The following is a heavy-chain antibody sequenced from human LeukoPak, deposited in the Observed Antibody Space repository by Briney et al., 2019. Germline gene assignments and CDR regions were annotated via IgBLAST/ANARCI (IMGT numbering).Heavy chain of an antibody. CDR3: ATTKGGFEY. CDR2: IYYSGST. D-gene: IGHD1-26*01. CDR1: GGSISSSSYY. V-gene: IGHV4-39*01. Sequence: PETLSLTCTVAGGSISSSSYYWGWLRQPPGRGLEWIGSIYYSGSTYYNPSLKSRVTISVDTSKNQFSLKLSSVTAADTAVYYCATTKGGFEYWGQGTLVTVSS. J-gene: IGHJ4*02.